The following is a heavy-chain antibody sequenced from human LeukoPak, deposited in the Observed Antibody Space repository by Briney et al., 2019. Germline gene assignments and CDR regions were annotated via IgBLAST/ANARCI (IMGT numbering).Heavy chain of an antibody. D-gene: IGHD3-22*01. J-gene: IGHJ4*02. Sequence: PGGSLRLSCAASGFTFSSYSMNWVRQAPGKGLEWVSSISSSSSYIYYADSVKGRFTISRDNAKNSLYLQMNSLRAEDTAVYYCARGPMYYYDSSGYLFDYWGQGTLVTVSS. CDR2: ISSSSSYI. V-gene: IGHV3-21*01. CDR3: ARGPMYYYDSSGYLFDY. CDR1: GFTFSSYS.